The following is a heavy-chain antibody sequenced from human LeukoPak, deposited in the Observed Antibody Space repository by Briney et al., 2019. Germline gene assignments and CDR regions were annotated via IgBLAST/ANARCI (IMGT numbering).Heavy chain of an antibody. CDR1: EYTFIGYY. V-gene: IGHV1-69*05. J-gene: IGHJ3*02. Sequence: SVKVSCKTSEYTFIGYYMHWVRQAPGQGLEWMGRIIPIFGTANYAQKFQGRVTITTDESTSTAYMELSSLRSEDTAVYYCARDDEAQNAFDIWGQGTMVTVSS. CDR3: ARDDEAQNAFDI. CDR2: IIPIFGTA.